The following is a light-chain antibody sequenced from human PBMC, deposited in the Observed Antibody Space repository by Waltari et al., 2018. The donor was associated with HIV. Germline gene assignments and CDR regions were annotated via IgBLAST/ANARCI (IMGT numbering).Light chain of an antibody. CDR2: GSG. V-gene: IGLV1-40*01. Sequence: QSVLTHPPSVSGAPGQRVTIPCTGSSSNIGAGYDIHWYQQLPGTAPKLPIYGSGNRPSGVPDRFSGSKSGTSASLAITGLQAEDEADYYCQSYDSSLTGSVFGGGTKLTVL. CDR1: SSNIGAGYD. J-gene: IGLJ2*01. CDR3: QSYDSSLTGSV.